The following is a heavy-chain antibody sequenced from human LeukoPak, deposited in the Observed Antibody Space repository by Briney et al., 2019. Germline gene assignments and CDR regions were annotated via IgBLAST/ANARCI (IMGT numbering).Heavy chain of an antibody. J-gene: IGHJ5*02. CDR2: IYHSGST. V-gene: IGHV4-30-2*01. Sequence: SETLSLTCAVSGGSISSGGYSWRWIRQPPGKGLEWIGYIYHSGSTYYNPSLKSRVTISVDRSKNQFSLKLSSVTAADTAVYYCARGGREVTIFGVVIKHHNWFDPWGQGTLVTVSS. D-gene: IGHD3-3*01. CDR3: ARGGREVTIFGVVIKHHNWFDP. CDR1: GGSISSGGYS.